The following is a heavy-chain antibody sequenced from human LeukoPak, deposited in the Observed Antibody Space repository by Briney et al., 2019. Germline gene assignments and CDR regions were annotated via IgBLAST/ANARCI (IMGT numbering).Heavy chain of an antibody. V-gene: IGHV1-69*13. Sequence: ASVKVSCKASGGTFSSYAISWVRQAPGQGLEWMGGIIPIFGTANYAQKFQGRVTITADESTSTAYMELSSLRSEDTAVYYCARERDEYSSSGSSDYWGQGTLVTVSS. D-gene: IGHD6-6*01. CDR1: GGTFSSYA. CDR3: ARERDEYSSSGSSDY. J-gene: IGHJ4*02. CDR2: IIPIFGTA.